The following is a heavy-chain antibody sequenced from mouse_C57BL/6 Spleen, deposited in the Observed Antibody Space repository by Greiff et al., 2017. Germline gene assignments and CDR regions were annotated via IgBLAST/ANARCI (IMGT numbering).Heavy chain of an antibody. Sequence: QVQLQQSGAELVKPGASVKLSCKASGYTFTEYTIHWVKQRSGQGLEWIGWFYPGSGSIKYNEKFKDKATLTADQSSSTVYMELSRLTSEASAVYFWARNEEPVVSTGTKYFDVWGTGTTGTVSS. D-gene: IGHD4-1*02. J-gene: IGHJ1*03. CDR3: ARNEEPVVSTGTKYFDV. CDR1: GYTFTEYT. V-gene: IGHV1-62-2*01. CDR2: FYPGSGSI.